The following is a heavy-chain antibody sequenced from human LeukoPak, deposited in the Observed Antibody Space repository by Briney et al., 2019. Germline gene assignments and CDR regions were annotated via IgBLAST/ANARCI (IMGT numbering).Heavy chain of an antibody. CDR1: GYTFTSYD. V-gene: IGHV1-8*01. J-gene: IGHJ5*02. CDR2: MNLNSGNT. CDR3: ARDPLRYFVRLPRRAPESNWFDP. D-gene: IGHD3-9*01. Sequence: GASVKVSCKASGYTFTSYDLNAVRQATGQGREWMGWMNLNSGNTRYAQKFQSGVTLTRKTTLRTAYMDMSSLRSEDTAVYYCARDPLRYFVRLPRRAPESNWFDPWGQGTLVTVSS.